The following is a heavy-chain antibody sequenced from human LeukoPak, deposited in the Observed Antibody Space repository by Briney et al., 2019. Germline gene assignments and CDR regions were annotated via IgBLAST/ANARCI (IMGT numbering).Heavy chain of an antibody. V-gene: IGHV4-39*01. Sequence: PSETLSLTCTVSGGSISSSSYYRGWIRQPPGKGLEWIGSIYYSGSTYYNPSLKSRVTISVDTSKNQFSLKLSSVTAADTAVYYCARLSYYYDSSGYYFDAFDIWGQGTMVTVSS. CDR1: GGSISSSSYY. D-gene: IGHD3-22*01. CDR2: IYYSGST. J-gene: IGHJ3*02. CDR3: ARLSYYYDSSGYYFDAFDI.